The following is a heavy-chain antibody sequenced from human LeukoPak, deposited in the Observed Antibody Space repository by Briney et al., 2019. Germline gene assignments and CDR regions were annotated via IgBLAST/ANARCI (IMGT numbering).Heavy chain of an antibody. CDR1: GFTFSSYG. Sequence: GGSLRLSCAASGFTFSSYGMHWVRQAPGKGLEWVAVISYDGSNKYYADSVKGRFTISRDNSKNTPYLQMNSLRAEDTAVYYCARDYDSSGYYYGGWFDPWGQGTLVTVSS. CDR3: ARDYDSSGYYYGGWFDP. D-gene: IGHD3-22*01. J-gene: IGHJ5*02. CDR2: ISYDGSNK. V-gene: IGHV3-30*03.